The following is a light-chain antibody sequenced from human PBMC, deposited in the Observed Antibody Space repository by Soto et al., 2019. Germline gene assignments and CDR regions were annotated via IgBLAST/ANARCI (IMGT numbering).Light chain of an antibody. J-gene: IGKJ3*01. CDR1: QTISSKY. CDR3: QPYGRSPPEFT. V-gene: IGKV3-20*01. CDR2: GAS. Sequence: EIVLTQSPGTLSLSAGERATLSCRASQTISSKYLAWYQQKPGQAPRLLIFGASYRATGIPDRFSGSGSGTDFTLTISRLEPEDFAVYYCQPYGRSPPEFTFGPGTKVDIK.